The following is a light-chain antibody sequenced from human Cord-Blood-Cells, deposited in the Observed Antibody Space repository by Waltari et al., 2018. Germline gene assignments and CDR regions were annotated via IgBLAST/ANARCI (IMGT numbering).Light chain of an antibody. CDR1: SSDVGSYNP. CDR2: EGS. CDR3: CSYAGSLWV. J-gene: IGLJ3*02. V-gene: IGLV2-23*01. Sequence: QSALTQPASVSGSPGQSLTISCTGTSSDVGSYNPVSWYTQHTGKAPKLMIYEGSKRPSGVSNRFSGSKSGNTASLTISGLQAEDEADYYCCSYAGSLWVFGGGTKLTVL.